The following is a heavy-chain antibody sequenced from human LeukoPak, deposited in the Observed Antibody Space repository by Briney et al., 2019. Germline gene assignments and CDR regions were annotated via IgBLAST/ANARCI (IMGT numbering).Heavy chain of an antibody. CDR2: ISYDGSNK. Sequence: GGSLRLSCAASGFTFSSYEMNWVRQAPGKGLEWVAVISYDGSNKYYADSVKGRFTISRDNSKNTLYLQMNSLRAEDTAVYYCARDHLWQGLRDAFDIWGQGTMVTVSS. J-gene: IGHJ3*02. CDR1: GFTFSSYE. D-gene: IGHD3-3*02. CDR3: ARDHLWQGLRDAFDI. V-gene: IGHV3-30*04.